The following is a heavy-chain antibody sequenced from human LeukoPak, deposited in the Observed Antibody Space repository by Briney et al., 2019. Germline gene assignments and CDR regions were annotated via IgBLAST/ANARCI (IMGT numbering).Heavy chain of an antibody. J-gene: IGHJ4*02. CDR2: INSDGTST. Sequence: GGSLRLSCAASGFTFSSYWMHWVRQAPGKGLVWVSRINSDGTSTSYADSVKGRFIISRDNAKDTLFLQMNSLRAEDTAVYYCAGNSPGFDSWGQGTLVTVSS. V-gene: IGHV3-74*01. CDR3: AGNSPGFDS. D-gene: IGHD2-21*01. CDR1: GFTFSSYW.